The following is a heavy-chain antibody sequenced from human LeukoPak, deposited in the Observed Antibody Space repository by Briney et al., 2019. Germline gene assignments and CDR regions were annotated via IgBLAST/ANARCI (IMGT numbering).Heavy chain of an antibody. CDR1: GFAFGSDA. CDR2: ISGSGDST. Sequence: GGSLRLSCAGSGFAFGSDAMSWVRQAPGKGLEWVSSISGSGDSTYYADSVKGRFTISRDNSKNTLYLQMNSLRAEDTAVYYCAKDLGIAAAGTSPWGQGTLVTVSS. CDR3: AKDLGIAAAGTSP. J-gene: IGHJ5*02. V-gene: IGHV3-23*01. D-gene: IGHD6-13*01.